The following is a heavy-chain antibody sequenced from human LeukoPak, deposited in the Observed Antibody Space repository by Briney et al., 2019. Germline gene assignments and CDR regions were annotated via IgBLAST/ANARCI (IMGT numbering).Heavy chain of an antibody. CDR2: INHSGST. CDR3: AARAYDFWSGYYPYYYYGMDV. Sequence: ASETLSLTCAVYGGSFSGYYWSWIRQPPGKGLEWIGEINHSGSTNYNPSLKSRVTISVDTSKNQFSLKLSSVTAADTAVYYCAARAYDFWSGYYPYYYYGMDVWGQGTTVTVSS. D-gene: IGHD3-3*01. V-gene: IGHV4-34*01. CDR1: GGSFSGYY. J-gene: IGHJ6*02.